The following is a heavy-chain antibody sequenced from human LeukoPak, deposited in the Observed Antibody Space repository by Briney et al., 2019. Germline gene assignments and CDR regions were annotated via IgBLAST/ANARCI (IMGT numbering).Heavy chain of an antibody. J-gene: IGHJ4*02. Sequence: PGGSLRLSCAASGFTFSSYAMSWVRQAPGKGLEWVSYISGSGLSTYYADSVKGRFTISRDNSKNTLYLQMNSLRAEDTAVYYCARGPSGYHNTGGQGTLVTVSS. CDR3: ARGPSGYHNT. CDR2: ISGSGLST. CDR1: GFTFSSYA. D-gene: IGHD5-12*01. V-gene: IGHV3-23*01.